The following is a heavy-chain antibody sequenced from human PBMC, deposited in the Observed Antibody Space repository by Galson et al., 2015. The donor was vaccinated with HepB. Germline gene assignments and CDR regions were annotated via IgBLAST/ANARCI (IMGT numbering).Heavy chain of an antibody. J-gene: IGHJ3*02. D-gene: IGHD3-22*01. Sequence: SLRLSCAASGFTFSSYGMHWVRQAPGKGLEWVAVIWYDGSNKYYADSVKGRFTISRDNSKNTLYLQMNSLRAEDTAVYYCAKENYYYDSCGYYYDLRGAFDIWGQGTMVTVSS. CDR3: AKENYYYDSCGYYYDLRGAFDI. CDR1: GFTFSSYG. CDR2: IWYDGSNK. V-gene: IGHV3-33*06.